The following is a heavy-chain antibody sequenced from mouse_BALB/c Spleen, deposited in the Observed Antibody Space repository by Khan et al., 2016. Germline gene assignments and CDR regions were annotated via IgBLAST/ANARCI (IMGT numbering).Heavy chain of an antibody. V-gene: IGHV5-9-3*01. Sequence: EVELVESGGGLVKPGGSLKLSCAASGFTFSSYAMSWVRQTPEKRLEWVATISSGGSYTYYPDSVKGRFTISRDNAKNTLYLQMSSLRSEDTAMYYWARHDYDVAYWGQGTLVTVSA. CDR3: ARHDYDVAY. CDR2: ISSGGSYT. D-gene: IGHD2-4*01. CDR1: GFTFSSYA. J-gene: IGHJ3*01.